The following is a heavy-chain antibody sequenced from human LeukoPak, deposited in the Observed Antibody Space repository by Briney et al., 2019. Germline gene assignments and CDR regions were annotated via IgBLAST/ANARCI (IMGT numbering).Heavy chain of an antibody. CDR1: GFTFGDYA. V-gene: IGHV3-49*03. J-gene: IGHJ6*02. D-gene: IGHD6-19*01. Sequence: GGSLRLSCTASGFTFGDYAMSWFRQAPRKGLEWVGFIRSKAYGGTTEYAASVKGRFTISRDDSKSIAYLQMNSLKTEDTAVYYCTRARSGWYNYYYGMDVWGQGTTVTVSS. CDR3: TRARSGWYNYYYGMDV. CDR2: IRSKAYGGTT.